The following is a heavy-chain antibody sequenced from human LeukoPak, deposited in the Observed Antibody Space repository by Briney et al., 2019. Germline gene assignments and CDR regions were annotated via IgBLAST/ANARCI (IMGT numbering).Heavy chain of an antibody. J-gene: IGHJ6*02. D-gene: IGHD2-15*01. CDR1: GFTFSSYG. V-gene: IGHV3-33*03. Sequence: GGSLRLSCVASGFTFSSYGMQWVRQAPGKGLEWVAIIWYDGSNKYYGDSVKGRFTISGDNSKNTLYLQMNSLRAEDTAVYYCASVCSGGSCGPLAYRMDVWGQGTTVSVSS. CDR3: ASVCSGGSCGPLAYRMDV. CDR2: IWYDGSNK.